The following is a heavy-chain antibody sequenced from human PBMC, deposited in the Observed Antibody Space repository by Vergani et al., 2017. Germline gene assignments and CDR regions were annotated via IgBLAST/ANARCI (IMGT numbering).Heavy chain of an antibody. D-gene: IGHD1-26*01. Sequence: EVQLVESGGGLVQPGGSLRLSCAASGFTFSSYEMNWVRQAPGKGLEWVSYISSSGSTIYYADSVKGRFTISRDNAKNSLYLQMNSLRDEDTAVYYCAGESIVGATGGGYYYYGMDVWGQGTTVTVSS. CDR3: AGESIVGATGGGYYYYGMDV. CDR1: GFTFSSYE. V-gene: IGHV3-48*03. J-gene: IGHJ6*02. CDR2: ISSSGSTI.